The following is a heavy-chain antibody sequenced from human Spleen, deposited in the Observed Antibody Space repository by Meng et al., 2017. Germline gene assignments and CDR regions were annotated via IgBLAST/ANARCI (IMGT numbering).Heavy chain of an antibody. CDR3: ARGGYSSGLDY. CDR2: VSGDGGTT. Sequence: GESLKISCAASGFSVSHNYMSWVRQAPGKGLEWVSTVSGDGGTTYYADSVKGRFTISRDNSKNTLYVQMNNLRAEDTAVYYCARGGYSSGLDYWGQGTLVTVSS. D-gene: IGHD6-19*01. CDR1: GFSVSHNY. J-gene: IGHJ4*02. V-gene: IGHV3-23*01.